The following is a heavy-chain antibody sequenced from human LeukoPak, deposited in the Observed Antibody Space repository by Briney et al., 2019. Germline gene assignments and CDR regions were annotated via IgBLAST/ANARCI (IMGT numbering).Heavy chain of an antibody. CDR1: GYTFTNYY. V-gene: IGHV1-2*06. CDR2: INPNSGGA. CDR3: ARDGGGNWNDESEWFDP. D-gene: IGHD1-20*01. Sequence: ASVKVSCKASGYTFTNYYIHWVRQAPGQGLEWMGRINPNSGGANYAQKVQGRVTMTRDTSITTAYMELTSLRADDTAVYYCARDGGGNWNDESEWFDPWGQGNLVTVSS. J-gene: IGHJ5*02.